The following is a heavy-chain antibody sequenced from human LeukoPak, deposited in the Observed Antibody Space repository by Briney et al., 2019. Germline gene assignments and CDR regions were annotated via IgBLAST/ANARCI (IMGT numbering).Heavy chain of an antibody. V-gene: IGHV3-74*01. D-gene: IGHD2/OR15-2a*01. Sequence: GGSLRLSCAASGFTFSSYWMHWVRQAPGKGLVWVSRINSDGRSTSYADSVKGRFTISRDNAKNSLYLQMNSLRAEDTALYYCARGRIIRGYFDYWGQGTLVTVSS. CDR3: ARGRIIRGYFDY. CDR2: INSDGRST. CDR1: GFTFSSYW. J-gene: IGHJ4*02.